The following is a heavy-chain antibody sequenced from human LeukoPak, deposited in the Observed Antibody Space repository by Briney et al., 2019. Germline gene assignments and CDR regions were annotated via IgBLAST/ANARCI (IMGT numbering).Heavy chain of an antibody. CDR3: ARADYGSTYYFDY. J-gene: IGHJ4*02. V-gene: IGHV3-74*01. CDR1: GFTFSDTW. Sequence: GGSLRLSCAASGFTFSDTWMHWVRQAPGKGLVWVSRIRSDGSDARYAESVKGRFTISRDNAKNTLYLQMNSLRAEDTAVYHCARADYGSTYYFDYWGQGTLVTVSS. CDR2: IRSDGSDA. D-gene: IGHD3-10*01.